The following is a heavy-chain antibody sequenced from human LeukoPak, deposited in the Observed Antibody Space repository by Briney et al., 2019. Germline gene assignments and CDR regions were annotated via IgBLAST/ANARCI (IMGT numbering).Heavy chain of an antibody. CDR2: IYPDDSDT. V-gene: IGHV5-51*01. CDR3: ARLGQKLRYWYFDF. CDR1: GSTFTTYW. J-gene: IGHJ2*01. Sequence: GESLKISCKASGSTFTTYWIGWVRQMPGKGLDWMGIIYPDDSDTRYSPAFQGQVTMSADRSTNTAYLEWSSLRASDSAIYYCARLGQKLRYWYFDFWGRGTLVTVSS. D-gene: IGHD3-16*01.